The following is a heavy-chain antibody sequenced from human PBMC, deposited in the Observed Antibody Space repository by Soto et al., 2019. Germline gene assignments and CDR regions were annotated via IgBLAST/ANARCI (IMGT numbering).Heavy chain of an antibody. J-gene: IGHJ4*02. Sequence: ASVKVSCKASGYTLTSYGISWVRQAPGEGLEWMGWINTYNDNKLYAQKLQGRLTLTTDTSTSTAYMDLTTLRSDDTAVYFCARDPGAASFDFWAQGTLVTVSS. CDR1: GYTLTSYG. V-gene: IGHV1-18*01. D-gene: IGHD2-15*01. CDR2: INTYNDNK. CDR3: ARDPGAASFDF.